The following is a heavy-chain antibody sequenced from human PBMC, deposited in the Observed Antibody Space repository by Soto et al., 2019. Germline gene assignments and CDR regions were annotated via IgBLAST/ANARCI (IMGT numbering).Heavy chain of an antibody. V-gene: IGHV4-39*01. D-gene: IGHD2-15*01. CDR1: GGSISSSSYY. CDR3: ARHTPAISISDH. Sequence: TSETLSLTRPVSGGSISSSSYYWGWIRQPPGKGLEWIGSIYYSGSTYYNPSLKSRVTISVDTSKNQFSLKLSSVTAADTAVYYCARHTPAISISDHWGQGTLVTVSS. CDR2: IYYSGST. J-gene: IGHJ4*02.